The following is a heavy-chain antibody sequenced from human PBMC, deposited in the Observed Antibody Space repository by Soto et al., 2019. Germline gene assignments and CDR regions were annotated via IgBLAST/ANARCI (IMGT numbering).Heavy chain of an antibody. Sequence: SETLSLTCSVSGGSISSTSYYWGWIRQPPGKGLEWIGSIYYSGSIYHNPSLKSRISTSVDTSKNQFSLKLISVTAADTALYYCARLLYDRSGYYYFDYWGRGTLVTVSS. J-gene: IGHJ4*02. CDR3: ARLLYDRSGYYYFDY. V-gene: IGHV4-39*01. CDR2: IYYSGSI. D-gene: IGHD3-22*01. CDR1: GGSISSTSYY.